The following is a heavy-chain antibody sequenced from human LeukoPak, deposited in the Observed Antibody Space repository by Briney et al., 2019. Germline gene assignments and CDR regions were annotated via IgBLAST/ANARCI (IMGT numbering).Heavy chain of an antibody. V-gene: IGHV3-23*01. J-gene: IGHJ5*02. CDR1: EFMFSKYA. Sequence: GGSLRLSCAASEFMFSKYAMSWVRQAPGKGLEWVSAVSASADSTYYADSVKGRFIISRDNSKNTLYLQMNSLRAEDTAVYYCAKGPGHDILPNWFDPWGQGTLVTVSS. D-gene: IGHD3-9*01. CDR3: AKGPGHDILPNWFDP. CDR2: VSASADST.